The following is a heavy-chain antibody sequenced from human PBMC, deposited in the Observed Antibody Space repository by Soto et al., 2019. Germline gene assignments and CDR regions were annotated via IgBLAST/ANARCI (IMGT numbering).Heavy chain of an antibody. CDR3: ARTEFRNDAFDM. CDR2: INSDGSIT. Sequence: EGQLVESGGGLVQPGGSLRLSCAASGLTFSSSWMHWVRQVPGKGLVWVSRINSDGSITTYADAVKGRFTISRDNAKNTLDVQMNGLREDDTAVYYCARTEFRNDAFDMWGQGTMVTVSS. CDR1: GLTFSSSW. J-gene: IGHJ3*02. V-gene: IGHV3-74*01. D-gene: IGHD2-21*02.